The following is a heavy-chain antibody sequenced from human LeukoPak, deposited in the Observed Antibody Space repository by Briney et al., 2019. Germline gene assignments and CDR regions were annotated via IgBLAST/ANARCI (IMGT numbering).Heavy chain of an antibody. D-gene: IGHD1-26*01. V-gene: IGHV4-38-2*02. CDR1: GYSISSGYY. CDR3: ARAGGREWELPPL. CDR2: IYPGGST. Sequence: SETLSLTCTVSGYSISSGYYWGWLRQPPGKGLEWIGSIYPGGSTYYNPSLKSRVTISVDTSRNQFSLKLSSVTAADTAVYYCARAGGREWELPPLWGQGTLVIVSS. J-gene: IGHJ1*01.